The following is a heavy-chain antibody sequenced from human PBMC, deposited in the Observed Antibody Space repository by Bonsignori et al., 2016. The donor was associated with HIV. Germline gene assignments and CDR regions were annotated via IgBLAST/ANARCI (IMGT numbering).Heavy chain of an antibody. Sequence: WIRQPPGKALEWLALIHWDDDKRYSPSLKSRLTISKDSSKKQVVLTMTNMDPADTATYYCAHRLVRTHLDAFDVWGQGTMVTVSS. D-gene: IGHD6-13*01. CDR2: IHWDDDK. V-gene: IGHV2-5*02. J-gene: IGHJ3*01. CDR3: AHRLVRTHLDAFDV.